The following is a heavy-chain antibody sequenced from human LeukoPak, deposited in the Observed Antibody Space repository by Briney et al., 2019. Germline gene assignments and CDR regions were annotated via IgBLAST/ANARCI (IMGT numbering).Heavy chain of an antibody. D-gene: IGHD6-19*01. CDR3: ARDPLNSSGWYKSMDV. V-gene: IGHV3-30*04. Sequence: PGRSLRLSCAASGFTFSNYAMHWVRQAPGKGLEWVAVISYDGRNKYYADSVKGRFSISSDNSKSTLYLQMHSLRSEDTAVYYCARDPLNSSGWYKSMDVWAKGPRSPSP. CDR2: ISYDGRNK. CDR1: GFTFSNYA. J-gene: IGHJ6*02.